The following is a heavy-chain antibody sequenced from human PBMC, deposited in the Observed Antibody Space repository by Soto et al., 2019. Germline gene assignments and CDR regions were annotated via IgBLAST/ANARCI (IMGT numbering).Heavy chain of an antibody. Sequence: QVQLVESGGGVVQPGRSLRLSCAASGFTFSSYGMHWVRQAPGKGLEWVAVISYDGSNKYYADSVKGRFTISRDNSKNTLYLQLNSLRAEDTAVYYCAKDAGGYGYLDYWGQGTLVTVSS. CDR1: GFTFSSYG. CDR3: AKDAGGYGYLDY. D-gene: IGHD3-10*01. V-gene: IGHV3-30*18. CDR2: ISYDGSNK. J-gene: IGHJ4*02.